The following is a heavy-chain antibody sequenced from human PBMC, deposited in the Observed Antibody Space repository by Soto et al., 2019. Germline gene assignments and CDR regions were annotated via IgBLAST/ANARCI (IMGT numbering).Heavy chain of an antibody. Sequence: QVQVVESGGGVVQPGRSLRLSCEASGFTFTSYAFNWVRQAPGKGLEWVAVISHDGSNKYYADSVKGRFTISRDNSKNTLSLQMSSLRADDTGVYYCARSDSSSSYSYYFAMDAWGQGTTVTVSS. D-gene: IGHD6-6*01. J-gene: IGHJ6*02. CDR2: ISHDGSNK. V-gene: IGHV3-30-3*01. CDR3: ARSDSSSSYSYYFAMDA. CDR1: GFTFTSYA.